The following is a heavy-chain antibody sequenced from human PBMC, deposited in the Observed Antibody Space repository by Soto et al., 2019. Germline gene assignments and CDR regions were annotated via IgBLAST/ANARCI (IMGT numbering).Heavy chain of an antibody. CDR3: AREGTDFGVVIAGLDV. CDR2: ISSRSSYI. D-gene: IGHD3-3*01. CDR1: GFPFSSYT. V-gene: IGHV3-21*01. J-gene: IGHJ6*02. Sequence: GGSLRLSCEASGFPFSSYTMNWVRQAPGKGLEWVSSISSRSSYIYYADPMKGRFTISRDNAKNSLHLQMNSLTAEDTAVYYCAREGTDFGVVIAGLDVWGQGTTVTVSS.